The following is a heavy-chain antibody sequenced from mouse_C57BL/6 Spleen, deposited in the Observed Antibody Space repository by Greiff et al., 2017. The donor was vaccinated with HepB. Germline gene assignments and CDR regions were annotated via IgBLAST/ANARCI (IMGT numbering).Heavy chain of an antibody. Sequence: QVQLKQPGAELVMPGASVKLSCKASGYTFTSYWMHWVKQRPGQGLEWIGEIDPSDSYTNYNQKFKGKSTLTVDKSSSTAYMQLSSLTSEDSAVYYCARKIGLYGSSYYFDYWGQGTTLTVSS. D-gene: IGHD1-1*01. J-gene: IGHJ2*01. V-gene: IGHV1-69*01. CDR1: GYTFTSYW. CDR2: IDPSDSYT. CDR3: ARKIGLYGSSYYFDY.